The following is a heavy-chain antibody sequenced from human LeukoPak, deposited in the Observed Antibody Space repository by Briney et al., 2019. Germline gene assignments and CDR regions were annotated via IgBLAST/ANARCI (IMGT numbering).Heavy chain of an antibody. CDR1: GYSFTSSW. CDR2: IYPGDSGI. D-gene: IGHD2-15*01. V-gene: IGHV5-51*01. J-gene: IGHJ4*02. CDR3: ARGLYCSGGSCRFDY. Sequence: GESLKISCEGSGYSFTSSWIGWVRQMPGKGLEWMGIIYPGDSGIRYSPSFQGQVTISADKSITTAYLQWSSLKASDTAIYYCARGLYCSGGSCRFDYWGQGTLVTVSP.